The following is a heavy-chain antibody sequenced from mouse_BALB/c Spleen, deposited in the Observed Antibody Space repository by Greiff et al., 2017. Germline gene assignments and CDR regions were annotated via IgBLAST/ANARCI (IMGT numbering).Heavy chain of an antibody. CDR3: TGTGY. J-gene: IGHJ2*01. D-gene: IGHD4-1*01. CDR1: GYPFTRYW. V-gene: IGHV1-5*01. Sequence: SGTVLARPGASVQMSCKSSGYPFTRYWMHWVKQRPGQGLEWHGAIYPGNSDTSYNHKFKGKAKLTAVTSTRTASMELSSLTNEDSAVYYTTGTGYWGQGTTLTVSS. CDR2: IYPGNSDT.